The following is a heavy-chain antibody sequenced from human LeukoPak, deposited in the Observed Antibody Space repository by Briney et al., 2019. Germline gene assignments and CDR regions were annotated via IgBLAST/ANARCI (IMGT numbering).Heavy chain of an antibody. D-gene: IGHD5-18*01. CDR3: ARDWTGYSYGIDY. CDR2: IWYDGSNK. CDR1: GFTFSSYG. Sequence: GGSLRLSCAASGFTFSSYGMHWVRQAPGKGLEWVAVIWYDGSNKYYADSVKGRFTISRDNSKNTLYLQMNSLRAEDTAVYYCARDWTGYSYGIDYWGQGTLVTVSS. J-gene: IGHJ4*02. V-gene: IGHV3-33*01.